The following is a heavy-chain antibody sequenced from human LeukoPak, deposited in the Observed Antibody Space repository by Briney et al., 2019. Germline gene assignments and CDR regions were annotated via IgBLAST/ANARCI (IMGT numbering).Heavy chain of an antibody. CDR2: IYNSGNT. J-gene: IGHJ3*02. Sequence: SETLSLTCTVSGGSISTYYWSWIRQPPGTGLEWIGHIYNSGNTNYSPSLKSRVTISVDTSKIQFSLKLSSVTAADTAVYYCARGGGAFDIWGQGTMVTVSS. CDR3: ARGGGAFDI. V-gene: IGHV4-59*12. CDR1: GGSISTYY. D-gene: IGHD3-3*01.